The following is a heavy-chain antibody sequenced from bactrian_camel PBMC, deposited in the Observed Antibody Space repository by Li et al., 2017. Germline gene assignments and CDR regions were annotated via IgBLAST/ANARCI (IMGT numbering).Heavy chain of an antibody. Sequence: HVQLVESGGGSVQAGGSLRLSCVVSGSTNRDCMGWFRQAPGKEREGVAATYTGGSTEYYADSVKGRFTISHDAAKNSVDLQMNNLQPEDTGIYYCAAQELATGAYCYVADYTHEFEYRGQGTQVTVS. V-gene: IGHV3S53*01. CDR3: AAQELATGAYCYVADYTHEFEY. CDR1: GSTNRDC. D-gene: IGHD7*01. J-gene: IGHJ4*01. CDR2: TYTGGSTE.